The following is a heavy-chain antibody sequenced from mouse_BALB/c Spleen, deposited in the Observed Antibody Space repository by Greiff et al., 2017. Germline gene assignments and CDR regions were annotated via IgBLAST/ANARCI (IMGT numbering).Heavy chain of an antibody. Sequence: VKLQESGAELARPGASVTMSCKASGYTFTSYTMHWVKQRPGQGLEWIGYINPSSGYTNYNQKFKDKATLTADKSSSTAYMQLSSLTSEDSAVYYCARGGTAMDYWGQGTSVTVSS. CDR1: GYTFTSYT. D-gene: IGHD3-3*01. CDR3: ARGGTAMDY. V-gene: IGHV1-4*01. CDR2: INPSSGYT. J-gene: IGHJ4*01.